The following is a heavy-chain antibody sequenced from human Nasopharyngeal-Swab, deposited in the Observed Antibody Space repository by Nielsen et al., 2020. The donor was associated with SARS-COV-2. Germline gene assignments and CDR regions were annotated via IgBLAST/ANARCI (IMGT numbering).Heavy chain of an antibody. D-gene: IGHD3-3*01. CDR1: GFTFNNYN. CDR2: ISSSSSYI. V-gene: IGHV3-21*01. Sequence: GGSLRLSSAASGFTFNNYNFNWVRQAPGKGLEWVSSISSSSSYIYHADSVKGRFTISRDNAKNSLYLQMNSLRAEDTAVYYCARDGLDYDFWSAYFMDVWGQGTTVTVSS. CDR3: ARDGLDYDFWSAYFMDV. J-gene: IGHJ6*02.